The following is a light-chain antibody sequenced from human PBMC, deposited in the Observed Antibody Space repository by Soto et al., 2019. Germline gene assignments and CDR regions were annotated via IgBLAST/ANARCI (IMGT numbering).Light chain of an antibody. Sequence: QSVLTQPPSASGTPGQRVTFSCSGSRSNIGSNYVYWYQQLPETAPKLLIYTNYQRPSGAPDRFSGSKSGTSASLAISGLRSEDEADYYCATWDDSLSAWVFGGGTKLTVL. J-gene: IGLJ3*02. CDR1: RSNIGSNY. V-gene: IGLV1-47*01. CDR2: TNY. CDR3: ATWDDSLSAWV.